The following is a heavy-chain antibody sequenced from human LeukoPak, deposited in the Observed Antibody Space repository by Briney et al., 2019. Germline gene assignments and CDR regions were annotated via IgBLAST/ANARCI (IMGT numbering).Heavy chain of an antibody. CDR2: IYPVDSDT. J-gene: IGHJ5*02. CDR3: ARQGSLGWFDP. CDR1: GYSFTSYW. Sequence: GESLEISCKTSGYSFTSYWIAWVRQVPGKGWEWLALIYPVDSDTRYSPSFQGQVTISADKSISTAYLQWSSVRASDTAMYYCARQGSLGWFDPWGQGTLVTVSS. V-gene: IGHV5-51*01.